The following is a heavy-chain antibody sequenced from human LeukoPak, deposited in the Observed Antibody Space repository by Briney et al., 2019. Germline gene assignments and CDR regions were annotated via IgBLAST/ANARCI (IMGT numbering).Heavy chain of an antibody. CDR2: IYYSGST. J-gene: IGHJ4*02. Sequence: SETLSLTCTVSGGSISSYYWSWIRQPPGKGLEWIGYIYYSGSTNYNPSLKSRVTISVDTSKNQFSLKLSSVTAADTAVYYCARGQSAYYYDSSVLLFDYWGQGTLVTVSS. CDR3: ARGQSAYYYDSSVLLFDY. V-gene: IGHV4-59*01. D-gene: IGHD3-22*01. CDR1: GGSISSYY.